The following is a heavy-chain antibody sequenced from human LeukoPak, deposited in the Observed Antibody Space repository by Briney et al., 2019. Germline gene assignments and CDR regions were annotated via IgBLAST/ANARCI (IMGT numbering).Heavy chain of an antibody. CDR3: AKDLEDIVLMVYALDY. V-gene: IGHV3-30*18. CDR2: ISYDGSNK. J-gene: IGHJ4*02. D-gene: IGHD2-8*01. CDR1: GFTFSSYG. Sequence: GGSLRLSCAASGFTFSSYGMHWVRQAPGKGLEWVAVISYDGSNKYYADSVKGRFTISRDNSKNTLYLQMNSLRAEDTAVYYCAKDLEDIVLMVYALDYWGQGNPGHRLL.